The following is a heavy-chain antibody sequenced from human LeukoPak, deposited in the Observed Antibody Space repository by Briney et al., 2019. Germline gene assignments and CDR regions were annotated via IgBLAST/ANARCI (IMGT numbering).Heavy chain of an antibody. Sequence: ASVKVSCKVSGYTLTELSMHWVRPAPGKGLEWVGGIRPETGEPIFAQKFQGRVTITEDTFTDTGYLELRGLTSEDTAVYYCSTDSGRSYFYFDFWGQGTLVTVSS. D-gene: IGHD3-10*01. CDR3: STDSGRSYFYFDF. J-gene: IGHJ4*02. CDR1: GYTLTELS. V-gene: IGHV1-24*01. CDR2: IRPETGEP.